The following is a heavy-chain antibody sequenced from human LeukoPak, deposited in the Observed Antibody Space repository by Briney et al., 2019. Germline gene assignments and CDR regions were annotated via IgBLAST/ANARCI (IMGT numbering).Heavy chain of an antibody. CDR1: GFTFSGYW. Sequence: GGSLRLSCAASGFTFSGYWMSWVRQAPGKGLEWVANIGQDGTEKYYVDSVKGRFTISRDNAKNSLYLQMDSLRAEGTAVYYCATRSLHWGQGTLVTVSS. V-gene: IGHV3-7*01. CDR3: ATRSLH. J-gene: IGHJ4*02. D-gene: IGHD6-6*01. CDR2: IGQDGTEK.